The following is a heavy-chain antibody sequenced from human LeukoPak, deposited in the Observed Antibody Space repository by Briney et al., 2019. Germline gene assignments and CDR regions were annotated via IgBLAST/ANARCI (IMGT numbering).Heavy chain of an antibody. Sequence: AGSLRLSCAGSGFTFRSYEMNWVRQAPGKGLEWIAYLSSSGSAFSYAVSVKGRFTIARDDAKNSVYLEMNSLRADDTAVYYCAGSLWFGESYYWGQGTLVTVSS. CDR1: GFTFRSYE. CDR2: LSSSGSAF. J-gene: IGHJ4*02. V-gene: IGHV3-48*03. D-gene: IGHD3-10*01. CDR3: AGSLWFGESYY.